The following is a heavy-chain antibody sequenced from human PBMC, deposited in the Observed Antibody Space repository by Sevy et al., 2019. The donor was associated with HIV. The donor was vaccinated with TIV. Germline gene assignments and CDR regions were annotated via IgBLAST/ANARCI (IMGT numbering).Heavy chain of an antibody. CDR3: ARDYRYSSSLPFDY. CDR1: GYTFTGYY. V-gene: IGHV1-2*02. D-gene: IGHD6-13*01. J-gene: IGHJ4*02. Sequence: ASVKVSCKASGYTFTGYYMHWVRQAPGQGLEWMGWINPNSGGTNYAQKFQGRVTMTRDTSISTAYMELGRLRSDDTAVYYCARDYRYSSSLPFDYWGQGTLVTVSS. CDR2: INPNSGGT.